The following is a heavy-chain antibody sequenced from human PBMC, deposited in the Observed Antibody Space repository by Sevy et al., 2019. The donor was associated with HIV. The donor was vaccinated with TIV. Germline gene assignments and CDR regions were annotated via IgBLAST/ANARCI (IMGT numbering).Heavy chain of an antibody. CDR2: ISYEGSNK. CDR1: GFTFSSYG. J-gene: IGHJ5*02. V-gene: IGHV3-30*18. CDR3: AKERYGSGSHQGGGNWFDL. D-gene: IGHD3-10*01. Sequence: GGSLRLSCAASGFTFSSYGMHWVRQAPGKGLEWVAVISYEGSNKYYADSGKGGFSIASDNSKNTLYRKLNSLRAEDKDVYYCAKERYGSGSHQGGGNWFDLWGQGTMVTVSS.